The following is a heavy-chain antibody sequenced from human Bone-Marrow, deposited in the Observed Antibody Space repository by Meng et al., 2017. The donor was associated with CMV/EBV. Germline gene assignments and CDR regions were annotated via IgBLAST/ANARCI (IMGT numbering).Heavy chain of an antibody. V-gene: IGHV6-1*01. CDR2: TYYRSKWYN. CDR1: GDTVSSNSAT. J-gene: IGHJ4*02. CDR3: ARGLRGGVDY. Sequence: SQTLSLTCAISGDTVSSNSATWNWIRQSPSRGLEWLGRTYYRSKWYNDYALSVKSRITINPDTSKYQCSRQLSSVTPDDTGVNYFARGLRGGVDYWGQGTMVTVSS. D-gene: IGHD3-3*01.